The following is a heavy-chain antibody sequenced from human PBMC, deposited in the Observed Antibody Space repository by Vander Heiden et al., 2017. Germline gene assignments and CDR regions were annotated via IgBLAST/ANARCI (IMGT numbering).Heavy chain of an antibody. CDR1: GFNFNNYA. Sequence: EVQLLQSGGDLVQPGGALTLSCAASGFNFNNYALSWVRQAPGKGLEWVSTISRSGATTYYSDSVKGRFTVSRNNSKNSLYLRMNTVRAEDTALYYCARSPISVTGFFDSWGQGTLGTVSS. CDR3: ARSPISVTGFFDS. V-gene: IGHV3-23*01. J-gene: IGHJ4*02. CDR2: ISRSGATT. D-gene: IGHD6-19*01.